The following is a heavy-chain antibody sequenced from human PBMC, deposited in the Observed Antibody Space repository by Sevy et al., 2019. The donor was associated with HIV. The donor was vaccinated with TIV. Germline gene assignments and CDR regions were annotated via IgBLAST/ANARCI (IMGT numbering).Heavy chain of an antibody. CDR1: GFPFNDHA. V-gene: IGHV3-9*01. D-gene: IGHD2-21*01. CDR3: AKDINRGCDGVNCYSYYYYFYGLYV. CDR2: VSWNSRYI. Sequence: GGSLRLSCAASGFPFNDHAMHWVRQVPGKGLEWVSGVSWNSRYIGYADSVKGRFTISRDNARHFLYLEMNSLRPEDTALYYCAKDINRGCDGVNCYSYYYYFYGLYVWGQGTMVTVSS. J-gene: IGHJ6*02.